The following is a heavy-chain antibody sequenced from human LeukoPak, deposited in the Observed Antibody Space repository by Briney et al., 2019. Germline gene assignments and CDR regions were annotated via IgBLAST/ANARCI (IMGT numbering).Heavy chain of an antibody. CDR3: ARRESSGSFDY. V-gene: IGHV4-59*08. CDR1: GGSISSYY. Sequence: PSETLSLTCTVSGGSISSYYWSWIRQPPGKGLDWIGYIYYSGSTSYNPSLNSRVTISLDTSKNQFSLNLSSVTAADTAVYYCARRESSGSFDYWGQGTLVTVSS. CDR2: IYYSGST. D-gene: IGHD6-19*01. J-gene: IGHJ4*02.